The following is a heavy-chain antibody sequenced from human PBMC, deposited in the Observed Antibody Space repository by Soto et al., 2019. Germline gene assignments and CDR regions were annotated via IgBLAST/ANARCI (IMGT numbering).Heavy chain of an antibody. D-gene: IGHD6-19*01. CDR2: IYYSGST. V-gene: IGHV4-61*01. J-gene: IGHJ4*02. Sequence: SETLSLTCTVSGGSVSSGSYYWSWIRQPPGKGLEWIGYIYYSGSTNYNPSLKSRVTISVDTSKNQFSLKLSSVTAADTAVYYCARGRAAVAPAYYFDYWGQGTLVTVSS. CDR3: ARGRAAVAPAYYFDY. CDR1: GGSVSSGSYY.